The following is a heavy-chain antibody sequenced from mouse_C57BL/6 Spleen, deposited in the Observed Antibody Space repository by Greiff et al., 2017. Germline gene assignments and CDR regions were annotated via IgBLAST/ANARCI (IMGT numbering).Heavy chain of an antibody. D-gene: IGHD1-1*01. V-gene: IGHV1-55*01. Sequence: QVQLQQPGAELVKPGASVKMSCKASGYTFTSYWITWVKQRPGQGLEWIGDIYPGSGSTNYNEKFKSKATLTVDTSSSTAYMQLSSLTSEDSAVYYCARRGGITTVVAPGYFDVWGTGTTVTVSS. CDR1: GYTFTSYW. CDR3: ARRGGITTVVAPGYFDV. J-gene: IGHJ1*03. CDR2: IYPGSGST.